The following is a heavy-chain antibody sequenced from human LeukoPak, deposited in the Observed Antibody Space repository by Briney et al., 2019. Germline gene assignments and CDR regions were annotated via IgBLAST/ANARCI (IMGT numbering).Heavy chain of an antibody. V-gene: IGHV1-2*06. CDR2: INPNSGGT. CDR3: AREAMIVVGAFDI. Sequence: ASVKVSCKASGYTFTGYYMHWVRQAPGQGLEWMGRINPNSGGTNYAQKFQGRVTMTRDTSISTAYMELSRLRSDDTAVYYCAREAMIVVGAFDIWGLRTMVTVSS. D-gene: IGHD3-22*01. J-gene: IGHJ3*02. CDR1: GYTFTGYY.